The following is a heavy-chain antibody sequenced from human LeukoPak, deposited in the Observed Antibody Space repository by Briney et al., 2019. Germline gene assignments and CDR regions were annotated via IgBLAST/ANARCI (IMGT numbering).Heavy chain of an antibody. J-gene: IGHJ4*02. CDR1: GFTFSSYG. D-gene: IGHD6-6*01. CDR2: IRYDGSNK. Sequence: GGSLRLSCAASGFTFSSYGMHWVRQAPGRGLEWVAFIRYDGSNKYYADSVKGRFTISRDNSKNTLYLQMNSLRAEDTAVYYCARSSSSARGNDYWGQGTLVTVSS. CDR3: ARSSSSARGNDY. V-gene: IGHV3-30*02.